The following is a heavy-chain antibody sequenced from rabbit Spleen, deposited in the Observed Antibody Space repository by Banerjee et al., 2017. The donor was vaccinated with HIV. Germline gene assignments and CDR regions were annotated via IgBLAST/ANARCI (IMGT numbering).Heavy chain of an antibody. CDR1: GFSFSNNYV. D-gene: IGHD4-1*01. Sequence: QSLEESGGDLVKPEGSLTLTCTASGFSFSNNYVMCWVRQAPGKGLEWIACIDTGDGNIYYASWVNGRFTISSHNAQNTLYLQLNSLTAADTATYFCARDLAGVIGWNFNLLVQGTLVTVS. V-gene: IGHV1S40*01. J-gene: IGHJ4*01. CDR3: ARDLAGVIGWNFNL. CDR2: IDTGDGNI.